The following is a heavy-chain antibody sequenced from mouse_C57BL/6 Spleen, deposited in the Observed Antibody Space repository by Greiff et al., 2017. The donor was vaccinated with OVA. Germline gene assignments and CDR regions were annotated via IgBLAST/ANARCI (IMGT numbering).Heavy chain of an antibody. Sequence: QVQLKQSGPELVKPGASVKISCKASGYAFSSSWMNWVKQRPGKGLEWIGRIYPGDGDTNYNGKFKGKATLTADKSSSTAYMQLSSLTSEDSAVYFCAKPITTVVAPGFDVWGTGTTVTVSS. J-gene: IGHJ1*03. CDR3: AKPITTVVAPGFDV. CDR1: GYAFSSSW. D-gene: IGHD1-1*01. V-gene: IGHV1-82*01. CDR2: IYPGDGDT.